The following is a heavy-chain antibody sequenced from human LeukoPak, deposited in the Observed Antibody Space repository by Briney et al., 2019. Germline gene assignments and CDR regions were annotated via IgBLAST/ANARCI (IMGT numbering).Heavy chain of an antibody. D-gene: IGHD3-22*01. CDR1: GYSFTSYW. Sequence: GESLKISCKGSGYSFTSYWIGWVRQMPGKGPEWMGIIYPGDSDTRYSPSFQGQVTISADKSISTAYLQWSSLKASDTAMYYCARLTDDSSGYDSLPGYFQHWGQGTLVTVSS. J-gene: IGHJ1*01. V-gene: IGHV5-51*01. CDR2: IYPGDSDT. CDR3: ARLTDDSSGYDSLPGYFQH.